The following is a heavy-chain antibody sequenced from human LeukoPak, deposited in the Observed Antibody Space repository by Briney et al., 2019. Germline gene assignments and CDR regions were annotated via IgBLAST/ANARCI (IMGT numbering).Heavy chain of an antibody. J-gene: IGHJ4*02. Sequence: PGRSLRLSCAASGFTFSSYGMHWVRQAPGKGLEWMAVISYDGSNKYYADSVKGRFTISRDNSKNTLYLQMNSLRAEDTAVYYCAKAPPYKKYFDYWGQGTLVTVSS. D-gene: IGHD1-1*01. CDR1: GFTFSSYG. CDR3: AKAPPYKKYFDY. V-gene: IGHV3-30*18. CDR2: ISYDGSNK.